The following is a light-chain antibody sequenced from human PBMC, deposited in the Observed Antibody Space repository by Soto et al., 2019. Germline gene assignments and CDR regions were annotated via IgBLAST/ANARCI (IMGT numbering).Light chain of an antibody. Sequence: QSALTQPASVSGSPGQSITISCTGTSSDVGAYNYVSWYQQHPGKAPKLMIYGVSNRPSGISNRFSGSKSGSTASLTISGLQPEDEADYYCNSYAGNIGYVFGTGTKLTV. CDR1: SSDVGAYNY. CDR2: GVS. V-gene: IGLV2-14*03. J-gene: IGLJ1*01. CDR3: NSYAGNIGYV.